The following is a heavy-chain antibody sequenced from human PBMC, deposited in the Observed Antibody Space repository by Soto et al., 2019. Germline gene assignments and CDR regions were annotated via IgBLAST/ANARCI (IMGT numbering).Heavy chain of an antibody. D-gene: IGHD6-25*01. CDR3: ARGRLGSSIGY. Sequence: SETLYLTCAVYGGSFSGYYWSWIRQPPGKGLEWIGEINHSGSTNYNPSLKSRVTISVDTSKNQFSLKLSSVTAADTAVYYCARGRLGSSIGYWGQGTLVTVSS. CDR1: GGSFSGYY. CDR2: INHSGST. J-gene: IGHJ4*02. V-gene: IGHV4-34*01.